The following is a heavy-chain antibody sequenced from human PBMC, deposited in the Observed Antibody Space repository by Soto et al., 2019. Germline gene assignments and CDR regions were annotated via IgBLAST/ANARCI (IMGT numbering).Heavy chain of an antibody. CDR3: ARGSGYVIYGMDV. CDR2: IWYDGSNK. Sequence: GGSLRLSCAASGFTFSSYGMHWVRQAPGKGLEWVAVIWYDGSNKYYADSVKGRFTISRDNSKNTLYLQMNSLRAEDTAVYYCARGSGYVIYGMDVWGQGTAVTVSS. D-gene: IGHD5-12*01. V-gene: IGHV3-33*01. J-gene: IGHJ6*02. CDR1: GFTFSSYG.